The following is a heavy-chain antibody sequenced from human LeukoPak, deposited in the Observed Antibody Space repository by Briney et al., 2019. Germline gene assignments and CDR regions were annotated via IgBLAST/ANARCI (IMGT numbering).Heavy chain of an antibody. CDR1: GGTFSSYA. V-gene: IGHV1-69*01. CDR2: IIPFFGTA. CDR3: ARDHLDYVWGSYRPGYFDY. D-gene: IGHD3-16*02. J-gene: IGHJ4*02. Sequence: GSAVKVSCKASGGTFSSYAISWVRQAPGQGLEWMGGIIPFFGTANFAQKFKGRVTITADESTSTAYMELSSLRSEDTAVYYCARDHLDYVWGSYRPGYFDYWGQGTLVTVSS.